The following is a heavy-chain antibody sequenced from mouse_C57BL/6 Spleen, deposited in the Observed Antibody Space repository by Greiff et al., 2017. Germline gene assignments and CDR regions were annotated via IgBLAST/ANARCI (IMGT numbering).Heavy chain of an antibody. CDR2: IYPSDSET. CDR1: GYTFASYW. CDR3: ARWRSDYGYVDY. J-gene: IGHJ2*01. Sequence: QVQLQQPGAELVRPGSSVKLSCKASGYTFASYWMDWVKQRPGQGLEWIGNIYPSDSETHYNQKFKDKATLTVDKSSSTAYMQLSSLTSEDSAVYYCARWRSDYGYVDYWGQGTTLTVSS. V-gene: IGHV1-61*01. D-gene: IGHD1-1*02.